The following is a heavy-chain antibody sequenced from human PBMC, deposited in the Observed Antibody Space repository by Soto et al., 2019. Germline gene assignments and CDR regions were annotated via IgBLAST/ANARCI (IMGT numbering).Heavy chain of an antibody. CDR3: ARAEGIAAAGTWMDV. CDR2: INHSGST. D-gene: IGHD6-13*01. CDR1: GESFSGYY. V-gene: IGHV4-34*01. Sequence: PSETLALTCAVYGESFSGYYWSWIRQPPGKGLEWIGEINHSGSTNYNPSLKSRVTISVDTSKNQFSLKLSSVTAADTAVYYCARAEGIAAAGTWMDVWGKGTTVTVSS. J-gene: IGHJ6*04.